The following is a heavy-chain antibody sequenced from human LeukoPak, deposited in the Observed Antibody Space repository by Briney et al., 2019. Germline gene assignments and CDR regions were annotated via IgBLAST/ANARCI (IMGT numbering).Heavy chain of an antibody. CDR3: ARDPVGIAAAGPLGY. Sequence: SVKVSCKASGGTFSSHAISWVRQAPGQGLEWMGRIIPILGIANYAQKFQGRVTITADKSTSTAYMELSSLRSEDTAVYYCARDPVGIAAAGPLGYWGQGTLVTVSS. CDR2: IIPILGIA. V-gene: IGHV1-69*04. D-gene: IGHD6-13*01. J-gene: IGHJ4*02. CDR1: GGTFSSHA.